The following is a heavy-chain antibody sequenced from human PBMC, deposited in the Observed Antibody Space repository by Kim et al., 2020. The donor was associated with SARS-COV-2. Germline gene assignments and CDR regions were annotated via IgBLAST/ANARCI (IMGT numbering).Heavy chain of an antibody. CDR3: ARGSGFCTSVSCFDYFDY. J-gene: IGHJ4*02. Sequence: GGSLRLSCAASGFTFNTYTMNWVRQAPGKGLEWVSSISSGDTYIYYADSLKGRFTISSDNAKNSLYPQLNSLRAEDTAVYYCARGSGFCTSVSCFDYFDYWGQGILVTVSS. CDR2: ISSGDTYI. D-gene: IGHD2-2*01. V-gene: IGHV3-21*01. CDR1: GFTFNTYT.